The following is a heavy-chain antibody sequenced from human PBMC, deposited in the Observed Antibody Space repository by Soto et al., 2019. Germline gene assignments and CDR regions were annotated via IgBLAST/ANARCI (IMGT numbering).Heavy chain of an antibody. Sequence: QVQLQESGPGLVKPSGTLSLTCGISGDSISSPNWWTWVRQPPGEGLEWIGEIYHSGSTNYNPSLKSRVTISLDKSKNQFSLRLRSLTAAGTAIYYCARHEDYSPFDYWGQGILVTVSS. CDR2: IYHSGST. J-gene: IGHJ4*02. V-gene: IGHV4-4*02. CDR1: GDSISSPNW. D-gene: IGHD2-15*01. CDR3: ARHEDYSPFDY.